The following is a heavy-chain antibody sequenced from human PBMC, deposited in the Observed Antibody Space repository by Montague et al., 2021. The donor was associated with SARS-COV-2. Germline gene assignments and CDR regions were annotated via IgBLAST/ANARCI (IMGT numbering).Heavy chain of an antibody. CDR3: VRDPAPSGSGTFYDY. D-gene: IGHD1-26*01. CDR1: GDSVSHDF. CDR2: VYYSRSS. V-gene: IGHV4-59*02. Sequence: SETLSLTCTVSGDSVSHDFWTWIRQPPGKGLEWIGYVYYSRSSSYNPSLRGRVSIAVDTSKNQFSLRLSTVTAADTAIYYCVRDPAPSGSGTFYDYWGQGPLVAVSS. J-gene: IGHJ4*02.